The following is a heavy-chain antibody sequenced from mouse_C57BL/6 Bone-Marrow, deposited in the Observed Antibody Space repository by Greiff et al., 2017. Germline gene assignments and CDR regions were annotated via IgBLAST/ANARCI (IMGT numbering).Heavy chain of an antibody. CDR2: IYPSDSET. CDR1: GYTFTSYW. J-gene: IGHJ3*01. V-gene: IGHV1-61*01. D-gene: IGHD2-5*01. CDR3: ARKGLAYYSNPWFAY. Sequence: QVHVKQPGAELVRPGSSVKLSCKASGYTFTSYWMDWVKQRPGQGLEWIGNIYPSDSETHYNQKFKDKATLTVDKSSSTAYMQLSSLTSEDSAVYYCARKGLAYYSNPWFAYWGQGTLVTVSA.